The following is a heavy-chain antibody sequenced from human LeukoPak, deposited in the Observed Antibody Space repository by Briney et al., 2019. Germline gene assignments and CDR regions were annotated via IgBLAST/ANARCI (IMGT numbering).Heavy chain of an antibody. CDR2: ISSSGSTI. J-gene: IGHJ6*03. V-gene: IGHV3-11*04. D-gene: IGHD3-22*01. CDR3: ARPISTRTYSSGYFPWNYYMDV. CDR1: GFTFSDYY. Sequence: GGYLRLSCAASGFTFSDYYMSWIRQAPGKGLEWVSYISSSGSTIYYADSVKGRFTISRDNAKNSLYLQMNSLRAEDTAVYYCARPISTRTYSSGYFPWNYYMDVWGKGTTVTVSS.